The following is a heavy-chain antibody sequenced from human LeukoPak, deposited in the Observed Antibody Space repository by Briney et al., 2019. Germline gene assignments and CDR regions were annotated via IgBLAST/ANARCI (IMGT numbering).Heavy chain of an antibody. CDR3: ARDGSGWCPRFGD. CDR2: INSDGSST. CDR1: GSTFSSYW. Sequence: GGSLRLSCAVSGSTFSSYWMHWVRQAPGKGLVWVSRINSDGSSTSYADSVKGRFTISRDNAKNTLYLQMNSLRAEDTAVYYCARDGSGWCPRFGDWGQGTLVTVSS. D-gene: IGHD6-19*01. J-gene: IGHJ4*02. V-gene: IGHV3-74*01.